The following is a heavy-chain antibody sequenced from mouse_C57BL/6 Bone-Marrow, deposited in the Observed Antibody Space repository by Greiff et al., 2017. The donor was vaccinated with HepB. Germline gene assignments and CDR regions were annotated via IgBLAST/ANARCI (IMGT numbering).Heavy chain of an antibody. CDR2: INPNNGGT. V-gene: IGHV1-22*01. Sequence: EVQLQQSGPELVKPGASVKMSCKASGYTFTDYNMHWVKQSHGKSLEWIGYINPNNGGTSYNQKFKGKATLTVNKSSSTAYMELRSLTSEDSAVYYCARGNYYGSSPYAMDYWGQGTSVTVSS. CDR1: GYTFTDYN. CDR3: ARGNYYGSSPYAMDY. J-gene: IGHJ4*01. D-gene: IGHD1-1*01.